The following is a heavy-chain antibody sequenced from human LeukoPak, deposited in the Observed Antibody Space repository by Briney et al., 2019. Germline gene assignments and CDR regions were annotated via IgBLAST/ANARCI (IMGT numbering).Heavy chain of an antibody. CDR2: INHSGST. D-gene: IGHD2-2*02. Sequence: SETLSLTCAVYGGSFSGYYWSWIRQPPGKGLEWIGEINHSGSTNYNPSLKSRVTISVDTSKNQFSLKLSSVTAADTAVYYCARGVAKPAICSSTSCYNRLGIAANRLDYWGQGTLVTVSS. CDR3: ARGVAKPAICSSTSCYNRLGIAANRLDY. CDR1: GGSFSGYY. V-gene: IGHV4-34*01. J-gene: IGHJ4*02.